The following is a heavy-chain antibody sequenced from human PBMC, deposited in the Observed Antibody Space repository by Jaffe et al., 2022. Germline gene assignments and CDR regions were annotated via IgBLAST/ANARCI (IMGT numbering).Heavy chain of an antibody. D-gene: IGHD6-19*01. CDR3: ARDKGVAVAGTGAFDI. Sequence: QVQLQESGPGLVKPSETLSLTCTVSGGSISSYYWSWIRQPPGKGLEWIGYIYYSGSTNYNPSLKSRVTISVDTSKNQFSLKLSSVTAADTAVYYCARDKGVAVAGTGAFDIWGQGTMVTVSS. CDR2: IYYSGST. J-gene: IGHJ3*02. V-gene: IGHV4-59*01. CDR1: GGSISSYY.